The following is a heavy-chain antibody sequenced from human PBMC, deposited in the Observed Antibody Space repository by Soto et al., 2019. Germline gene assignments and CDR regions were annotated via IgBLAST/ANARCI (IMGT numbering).Heavy chain of an antibody. Sequence: ASVKVSCKASGGTFTIYAISWVRQAPGQGLEWMGWISAYNGNTNYAQKHQGRVTMTTDTSTSTAYMELRSLRSDDTAVYYCARGPQPGGRYWFDPWGQGTLVTVSS. CDR3: ARGPQPGGRYWFDP. D-gene: IGHD2-2*01. CDR2: ISAYNGNT. V-gene: IGHV1-18*01. CDR1: GGTFTIYA. J-gene: IGHJ5*02.